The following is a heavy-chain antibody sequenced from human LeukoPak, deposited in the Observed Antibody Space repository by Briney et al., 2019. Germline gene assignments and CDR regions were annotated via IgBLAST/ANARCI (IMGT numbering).Heavy chain of an antibody. J-gene: IGHJ6*04. CDR3: QYYYDSSGYYQFIMDV. D-gene: IGHD3-22*01. V-gene: IGHV4-38-2*02. Sequence: SETLSLTCTVSGYSISSGYYWGWIRQPPGKGLEWIGSIYHSGSTYYNPSLKSRVTISVDTSKNQFSLKLSSVTAADTAVYYCQYYYDSSGYYQFIMDVWGKGTTVTVSS. CDR1: GYSISSGYY. CDR2: IYHSGST.